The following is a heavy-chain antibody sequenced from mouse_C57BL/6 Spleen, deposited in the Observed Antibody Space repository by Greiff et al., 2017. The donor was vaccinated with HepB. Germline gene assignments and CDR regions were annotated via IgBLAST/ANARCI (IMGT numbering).Heavy chain of an antibody. CDR1: GYTFTSYW. D-gene: IGHD1-1*01. V-gene: IGHV1-64*01. Sequence: VQLQQPGAELVKPGASVKLSCKASGYTFTSYWMHWVKQRPGQGLEWIGMIHPNSGSTNYNEKFKSKATLTVDKSSSTAYMQLSSLTSEDSAVYYCARWGYYGSSPWFAYWGQGTLVTVSA. CDR2: IHPNSGST. J-gene: IGHJ3*01. CDR3: ARWGYYGSSPWFAY.